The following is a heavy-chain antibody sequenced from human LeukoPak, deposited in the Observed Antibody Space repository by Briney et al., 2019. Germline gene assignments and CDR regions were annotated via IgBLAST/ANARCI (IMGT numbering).Heavy chain of an antibody. V-gene: IGHV1-18*01. D-gene: IGHD3-10*01. CDR2: ISAYNGNT. Sequence: ASVKVSCKASGYTFTSYGISWVRQAPGQGLEWMGWISAYNGNTNYAQKLQGRVTMSTDTSTSTAYMELRSLRSDDTAVYYCAREGGRNYYGSWSPVYYYNYGMDVWGQGTTVTVSS. J-gene: IGHJ6*02. CDR1: GYTFTSYG. CDR3: AREGGRNYYGSWSPVYYYNYGMDV.